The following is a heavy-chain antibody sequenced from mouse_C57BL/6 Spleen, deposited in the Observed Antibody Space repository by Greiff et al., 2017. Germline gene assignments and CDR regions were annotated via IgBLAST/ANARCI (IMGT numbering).Heavy chain of an antibody. Sequence: EVKLVESGGGLVQPGGSLKLSCAASGFTFSDYGMAWVRQAPRKGPEWVAFISNLAYSIYYADTVTGRFTISRENAKNTLYLEMSSLRSEDTAMYYCARRPYGSSYGYFDVWGTGTTVTVSS. CDR1: GFTFSDYG. CDR2: ISNLAYSI. V-gene: IGHV5-15*01. J-gene: IGHJ1*03. D-gene: IGHD1-1*01. CDR3: ARRPYGSSYGYFDV.